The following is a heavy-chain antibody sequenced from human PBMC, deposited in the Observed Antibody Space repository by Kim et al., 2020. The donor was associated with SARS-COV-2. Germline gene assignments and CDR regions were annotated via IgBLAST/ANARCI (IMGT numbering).Heavy chain of an antibody. V-gene: IGHV1-18*01. D-gene: IGHD6-13*01. J-gene: IGHJ5*02. CDR1: GYTFTSYG. Sequence: ASVKVSCKASGYTFTSYGISWVRQAPGQGLEWMGWISAYNGNTNYAQKLQGRVTMTTDTSTSTAYMELRSLRSDDTAVYYCARDPGSSSWYYGDNWFDPWGQGTLVTVSS. CDR2: ISAYNGNT. CDR3: ARDPGSSSWYYGDNWFDP.